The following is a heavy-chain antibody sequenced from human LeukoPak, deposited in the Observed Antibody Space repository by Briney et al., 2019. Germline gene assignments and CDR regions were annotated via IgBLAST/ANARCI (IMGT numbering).Heavy chain of an antibody. J-gene: IGHJ4*02. D-gene: IGHD3-10*01. V-gene: IGHV1-18*01. CDR1: GYTFTSYG. CDR2: ISAYNGNT. CDR3: ARVSDITMVRGVIIAEYYFDY. Sequence: GASVKVSCKASGYTFTSYGISWVRQAPGQGLEWMGWISAYNGNTNYAQKLQDRVTMTTDTSTSTAYMEPRSLISDDTAVYYCARVSDITMVRGVIIAEYYFDYWGQGTLVTVSS.